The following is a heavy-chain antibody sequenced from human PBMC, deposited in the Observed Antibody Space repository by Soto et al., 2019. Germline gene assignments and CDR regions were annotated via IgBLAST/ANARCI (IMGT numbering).Heavy chain of an antibody. D-gene: IGHD3-16*01. J-gene: IGHJ4*02. CDR2: IIPILGIA. V-gene: IGHV1-69*02. CDR3: ATFPPVVMYY. CDR1: GGTFSSYS. Sequence: QVQLVQSGDEVKKPGSAVKVSWKASGGTFSSYSISWVRQAPGQGLEWMGRIIPILGIANYAQKFQGRVTITADKSTSTAYMELSSLRSEDTAVYYCATFPPVVMYYWGQGTLVTVSS.